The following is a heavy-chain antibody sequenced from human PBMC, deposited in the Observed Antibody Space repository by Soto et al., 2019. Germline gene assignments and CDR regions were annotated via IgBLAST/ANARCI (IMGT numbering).Heavy chain of an antibody. D-gene: IGHD6-6*01. J-gene: IGHJ3*02. CDR1: GYTFTSYA. CDR2: INAGNGNT. V-gene: IGHV1-3*01. CDR3: ATDPRARSLFDI. Sequence: ASVKVACKASGYTFTSYAMHWVRKAPGQRLEWMGWINAGNGNTIYAQKFQGRVTMTEDTSTDTAYMELSSLRSEDTAVYYCATDPRARSLFDIWGQGTMVTVSS.